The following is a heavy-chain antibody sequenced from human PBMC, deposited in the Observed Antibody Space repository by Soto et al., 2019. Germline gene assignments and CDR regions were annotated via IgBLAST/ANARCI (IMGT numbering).Heavy chain of an antibody. Sequence: QVQLVQSGAEVKTPGSSVKVSCKASGGTFSSYAISWVRQAPGQGLEWMGGIIPIFGTATYAQKFQGRVTITADESTSTAYMELSSLRSEDTAVYYGAGDRRYCSGGSCYTPFEPWGQGTLVTVSS. CDR3: AGDRRYCSGGSCYTPFEP. V-gene: IGHV1-69*01. J-gene: IGHJ5*02. D-gene: IGHD2-15*01. CDR2: IIPIFGTA. CDR1: GGTFSSYA.